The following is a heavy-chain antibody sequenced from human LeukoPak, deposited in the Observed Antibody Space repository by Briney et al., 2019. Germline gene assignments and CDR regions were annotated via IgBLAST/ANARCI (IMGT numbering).Heavy chain of an antibody. CDR1: GGSFSGYY. CDR2: INHSGST. Sequence: SETLSLTCAVYGGSFSGYYWSWIRQPPGKGLEWIGEINHSGSTNYNPSLESRVTISVDTSKNQFSLKLSSVTAADTAVYYCARGRWQWLVDWGQGTLVTVSS. CDR3: ARGRWQWLVD. D-gene: IGHD6-19*01. V-gene: IGHV4-34*01. J-gene: IGHJ4*02.